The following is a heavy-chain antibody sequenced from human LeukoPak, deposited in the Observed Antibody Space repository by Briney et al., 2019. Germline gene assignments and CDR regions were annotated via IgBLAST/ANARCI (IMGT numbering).Heavy chain of an antibody. CDR2: TTFDGKNN. V-gene: IGHV3-30*04. CDR3: ARDFSDVDLLPPG. D-gene: IGHD5-12*01. J-gene: IGHJ4*02. Sequence: GGSLRLSCAASGFTFRLFAMHWVRQVPGKGLEWVAVTTFDGKNNYYADSVKGRFTISRDNSKNTLFLQLNSLRPDDTAVYYCARDFSDVDLLPPGWGQGTLVTVS. CDR1: GFTFRLFA.